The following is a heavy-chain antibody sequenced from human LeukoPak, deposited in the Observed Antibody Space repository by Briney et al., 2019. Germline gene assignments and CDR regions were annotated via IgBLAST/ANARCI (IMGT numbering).Heavy chain of an antibody. V-gene: IGHV1-69*05. J-gene: IGHJ4*02. CDR2: IIPIFGTA. D-gene: IGHD3-3*01. CDR3: ARYRPTIFGVVPAFYFDY. Sequence: SVKVSCKASGGTFSSYAISWVRQAPGQGLEWMGGIIPIFGTANYAQKFQGRVTITTDESTSTAYMELSSLRSEDTAVYYCARYRPTIFGVVPAFYFDYWGQGTLVTVSS. CDR1: GGTFSSYA.